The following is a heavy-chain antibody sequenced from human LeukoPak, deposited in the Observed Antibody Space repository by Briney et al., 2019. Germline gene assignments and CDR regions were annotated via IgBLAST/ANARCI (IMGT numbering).Heavy chain of an antibody. V-gene: IGHV4-34*01. Sequence: RPSETLSLTCAVYGGSFSGYYWSWIRQPPGKGLEWIGEINHSGSTNYNPSLKSRVTISVDTSKNQFSLQLNSVTPEDTAVYYCAREMGELSLIIRWAYIDYWGQGTLVTVSS. J-gene: IGHJ4*02. CDR3: AREMGELSLIIRWAYIDY. CDR1: GGSFSGYY. D-gene: IGHD3-16*02. CDR2: INHSGST.